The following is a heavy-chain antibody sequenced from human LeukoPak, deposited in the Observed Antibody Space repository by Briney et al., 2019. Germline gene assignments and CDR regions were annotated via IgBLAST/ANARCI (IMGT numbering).Heavy chain of an antibody. J-gene: IGHJ4*02. CDR2: INPSVCST. Sequence: AAVQVTCKASVYSFTSYHMHWVGRATGQGLEWIGIINPSVCSTSYEQKFSGTVPLTVDTSTSTVYMELSSLRTEETAVHYCVSDRGTSGWYQRGDYFDYWGQGTLVTVPS. CDR3: VSDRGTSGWYQRGDYFDY. D-gene: IGHD6-19*01. CDR1: VYSFTSYH. V-gene: IGHV1-46*01.